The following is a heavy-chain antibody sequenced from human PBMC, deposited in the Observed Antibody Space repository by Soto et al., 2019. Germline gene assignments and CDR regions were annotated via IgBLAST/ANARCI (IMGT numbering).Heavy chain of an antibody. Sequence: SETLSLTCTVSGGSISSYYWSWIRQPPWKGLEWIGYIYYSGSTNYNPSLKSRVTISVDTSKNQFSLKLSSVTAADTAVYYCGRHPSDFWFDPWGQGTLVTVSS. V-gene: IGHV4-59*01. D-gene: IGHD2-21*02. J-gene: IGHJ5*02. CDR2: IYYSGST. CDR1: GGSISSYY. CDR3: GRHPSDFWFDP.